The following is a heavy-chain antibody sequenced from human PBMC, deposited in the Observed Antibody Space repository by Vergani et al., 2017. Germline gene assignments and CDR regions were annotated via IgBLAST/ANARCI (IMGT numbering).Heavy chain of an antibody. D-gene: IGHD1-26*01. Sequence: EVQLVESGGGLVQPGRSLRLSCAASGFTFDDYAMHWVRQAPGKGLEWVSGISWNSGSIGYADSVKGRFTISRDNAKNSLYLQMNSLRAEDTALYYCARVGGSYAPSPLAPNWFDPWGQGTLVTVSS. CDR3: ARVGGSYAPSPLAPNWFDP. V-gene: IGHV3-9*01. CDR1: GFTFDDYA. J-gene: IGHJ5*02. CDR2: ISWNSGSI.